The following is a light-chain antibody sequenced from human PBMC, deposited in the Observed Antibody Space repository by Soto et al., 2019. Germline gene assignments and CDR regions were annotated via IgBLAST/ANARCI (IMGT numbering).Light chain of an antibody. CDR3: QQYGSSPWT. V-gene: IGKV3-20*01. Sequence: VLTQSPGTLSLSPLARATLSCRSSQSVSSSYLAWYQQKPGQAPRLLIYGASNRATGIPDRISGSGSGTDFTLTISRLEPEDFAVYYCQQYGSSPWTVGQGTKVDIK. CDR1: QSVSSSY. J-gene: IGKJ1*01. CDR2: GAS.